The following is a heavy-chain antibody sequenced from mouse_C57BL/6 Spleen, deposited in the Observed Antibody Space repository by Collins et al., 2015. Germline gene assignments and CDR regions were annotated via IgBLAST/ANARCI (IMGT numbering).Heavy chain of an antibody. Sequence: QVQLQQSGAELMKPGASVKISCKATGYTFSSYWIEWVKQRPGHGLEWIGEILPGSGSTNYNEKFKGKATFTADTSSNTAYMQLSSLTPEDSAVYYCARHGYAMDYWGQGTSVTVSS. J-gene: IGHJ4*01. V-gene: IGHV1-9*01. CDR3: ARHGYAMDY. CDR1: GYTFSSYW. CDR2: ILPGSGST.